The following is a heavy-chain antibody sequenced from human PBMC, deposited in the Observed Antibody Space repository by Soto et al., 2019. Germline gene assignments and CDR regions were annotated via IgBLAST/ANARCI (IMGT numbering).Heavy chain of an antibody. CDR1: GGSISSGGYY. J-gene: IGHJ4*02. Sequence: NPSETLSLTCTVSGGSISSGGYYWSWIRQHPGKGLEWIGYIYYSGSTYYNPSLKSRVTISVDTSKNQFSLKLSSVTAADTAVYYCASTNSRSLRPFDYWGQGTLVTVSS. CDR3: ASTNSRSLRPFDY. D-gene: IGHD4-17*01. CDR2: IYYSGST. V-gene: IGHV4-31*03.